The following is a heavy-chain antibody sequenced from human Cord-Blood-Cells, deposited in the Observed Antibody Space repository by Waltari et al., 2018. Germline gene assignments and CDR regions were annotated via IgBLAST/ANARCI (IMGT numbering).Heavy chain of an antibody. CDR3: ARFRWFGELLTELYYFDY. V-gene: IGHV4-34*01. CDR1: GGSFSGYY. J-gene: IGHJ4*02. CDR2: INHSGST. D-gene: IGHD3-10*01. Sequence: QVQLQQWGAGLLKPSETLSLTCAVYGGSFSGYYWSWIRQPPGKGLEWIGEINHSGSTNYNPSLKSRVTISVDTSKNHFSLKLSSVTAADTAVYYCARFRWFGELLTELYYFDYWGQGTLVTVSS.